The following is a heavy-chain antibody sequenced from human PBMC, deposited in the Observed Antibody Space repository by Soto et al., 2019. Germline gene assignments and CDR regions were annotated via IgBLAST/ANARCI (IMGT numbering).Heavy chain of an antibody. D-gene: IGHD2-8*01. CDR1: GGSISSYY. J-gene: IGHJ5*02. V-gene: IGHV4-59*01. CDR3: ARRGYCTTGVCCSYNWFDP. CDR2: IYYSGST. Sequence: LSLTCTVSGGSISSYYWSWIRQPPGKGLEWIGYIYYSGSTNYNPSLKSRVTISVDTSKNQFSLKLSSVTAADTAVYYCARRGYCTTGVCCSYNWFDPWRQGTLVTVSS.